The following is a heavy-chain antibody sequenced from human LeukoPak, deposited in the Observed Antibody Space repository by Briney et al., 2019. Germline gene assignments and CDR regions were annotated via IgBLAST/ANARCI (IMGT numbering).Heavy chain of an antibody. CDR1: GGTFSSYA. Sequence: ASVKVSCKASGGTFSSYAISWVRQAPGQGLEWMGWINTNTGNPTYAQGLTGRFVFSLDTSVSTAFLEISSLKAEDTAVYYCARARYCIGTTCPAGYYGMDVWGQGTTVTVSS. CDR2: INTNTGNP. V-gene: IGHV7-4-1*02. D-gene: IGHD2/OR15-2a*01. CDR3: ARARYCIGTTCPAGYYGMDV. J-gene: IGHJ6*02.